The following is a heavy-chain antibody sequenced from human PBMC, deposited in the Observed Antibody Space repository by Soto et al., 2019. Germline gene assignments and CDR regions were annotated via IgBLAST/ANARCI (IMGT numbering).Heavy chain of an antibody. CDR3: ANSVYYRNHPDY. V-gene: IGHV3-7*01. D-gene: IGHD3-22*01. CDR2: IKQDGSEK. CDR1: GLTFSSYW. Sequence: EVQLVESGGGLVQPGGSLRLSCAASGLTFSSYWMSWVRQAPGKGLEWVANIKQDGSEKYYVDSVKGRFTISRDNAKNSLYLQMNSLRAEDTAVYYCANSVYYRNHPDYWGQGTLVTVSS. J-gene: IGHJ4*02.